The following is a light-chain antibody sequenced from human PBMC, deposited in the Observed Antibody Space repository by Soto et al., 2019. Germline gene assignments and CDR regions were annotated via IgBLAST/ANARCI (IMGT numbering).Light chain of an antibody. CDR2: GAS. CDR3: QQYNNWPPWT. CDR1: QSVSSN. V-gene: IGKV3-15*01. Sequence: EIVMTQSPATLSVSPGERATLSCRASQSVSSNLAWYQQKPGQAPRLLIYGASTRATGIPARFSGSGSGTEFTLTISGLQSEDFPVYYCQQYNNWPPWTFGQGTKVEIK. J-gene: IGKJ1*01.